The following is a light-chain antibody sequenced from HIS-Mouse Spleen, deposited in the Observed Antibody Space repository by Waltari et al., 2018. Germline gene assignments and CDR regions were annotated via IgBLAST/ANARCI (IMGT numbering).Light chain of an antibody. V-gene: IGLV2-11*01. J-gene: IGLJ2*01. CDR2: DVR. CDR1: SSDAGVFNY. CDR3: CSYAGSLVV. Sequence: QSALTQPRSVSGSPGQSVTISCTGTSSDAGVFNYVSGYQPHPGKAPKLLIYDVRKRPSGVPDRFSGSKSGNTASLTISGLQAEDEADYYCCSYAGSLVVFGGGTKLTVL.